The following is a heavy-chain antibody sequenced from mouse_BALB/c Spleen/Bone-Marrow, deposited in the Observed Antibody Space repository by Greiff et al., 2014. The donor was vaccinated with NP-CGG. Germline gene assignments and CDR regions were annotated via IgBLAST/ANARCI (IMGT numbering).Heavy chain of an antibody. CDR1: GYTFTDTW. CDR3: ARDY. Sequence: VHVKQSGPELAKPGASVKMSCKASGYTFTDTWIHWIKQRPGQGLEWIGYINPSTGYAEYNQNFKDKATLTVDKSSSTAYMQLSSLTSEDSAVYYCARDYWGQGTTPTVSS. V-gene: IGHV1-7*01. CDR2: INPSTGYA. J-gene: IGHJ2*01.